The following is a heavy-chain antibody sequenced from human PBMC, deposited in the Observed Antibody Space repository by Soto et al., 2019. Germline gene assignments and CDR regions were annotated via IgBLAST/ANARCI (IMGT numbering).Heavy chain of an antibody. D-gene: IGHD3-22*01. CDR3: AREPTNLEYYDSSGPHFDY. CDR1: GGSISSGGYY. CDR2: IYYSGST. Sequence: QVQLQESGPGLVKPSQTLSLTCTVSGGSISSGGYYWSWIRQHPGKGLEWIGYIYYSGSTYYNPSLKSRVTISVDTSKNQFSLKLSSVTAADTAVYYCAREPTNLEYYDSSGPHFDYWGQGTLVTVSS. V-gene: IGHV4-31*03. J-gene: IGHJ4*02.